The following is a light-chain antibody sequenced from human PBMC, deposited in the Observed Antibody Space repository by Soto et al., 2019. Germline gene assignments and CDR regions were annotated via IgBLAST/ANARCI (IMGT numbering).Light chain of an antibody. CDR2: DVS. Sequence: ALTQPASVSGSPGQSITISCTGTSSDVGGYNYVSWYQQHPGKAPKLMIYDVSNRPSGVSNRFSDSKSGNTASLTISGLQAEYEVDDYGSSYTSSSSPYVVGTGTKVTV. J-gene: IGLJ1*01. CDR1: SSDVGGYNY. V-gene: IGLV2-14*01. CDR3: SSYTSSSSPYV.